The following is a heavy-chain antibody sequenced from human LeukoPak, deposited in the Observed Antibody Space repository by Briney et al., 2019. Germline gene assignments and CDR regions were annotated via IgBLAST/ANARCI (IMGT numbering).Heavy chain of an antibody. CDR2: ISAYNDNT. V-gene: IGHV1-18*01. J-gene: IGHJ5*02. CDR3: ARVELYYDSSGYLES. CDR1: GYTFTSYG. Sequence: GASVKVSCKASGYTFTSYGISWVRQAPGQGLEWMGWISAYNDNTNYAQKLQGRVTMTTDTSTSTAYMELRSLRSDDTAVYYCARVELYYDSSGYLESWGQGTLVTVSS. D-gene: IGHD3-22*01.